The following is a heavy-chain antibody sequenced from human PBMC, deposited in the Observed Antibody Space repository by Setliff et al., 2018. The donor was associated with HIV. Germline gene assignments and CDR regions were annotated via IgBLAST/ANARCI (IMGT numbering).Heavy chain of an antibody. V-gene: IGHV4-61*02. CDR1: GDSVRSSRYY. J-gene: IGHJ5*02. CDR3: ARRIDNSGSFPDKNWFDT. CDR2: FDSSGGT. Sequence: KASETLSLTCTVSGDSVRSSRYYWSWIRQPAGMGLEWIGRFDSSGGTDYNPSLKSRVTISKDTSKNQLSLKLTSVTAADTAVYYCARRIDNSGSFPDKNWFDTWGQGSLVTVSS. D-gene: IGHD3-10*01.